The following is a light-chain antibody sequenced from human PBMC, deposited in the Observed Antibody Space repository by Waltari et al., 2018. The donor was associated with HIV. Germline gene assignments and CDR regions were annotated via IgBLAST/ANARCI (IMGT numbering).Light chain of an antibody. V-gene: IGLV2-11*01. J-gene: IGLJ3*02. CDR3: CSYAGSYTWV. CDR1: SSDVGGYNY. Sequence: QSALTQPRSVSGSPGQSVTISCTGTSSDVGGYNYVSWYQQHQGKAPKLMIYDVSKGPSGVPDGFSGSKSGNTASLTISGLQAEDEADYYCCSYAGSYTWVFGGGTKLTVL. CDR2: DVS.